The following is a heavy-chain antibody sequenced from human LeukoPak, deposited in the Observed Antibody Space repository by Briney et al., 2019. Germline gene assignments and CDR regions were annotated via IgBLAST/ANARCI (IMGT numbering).Heavy chain of an antibody. J-gene: IGHJ1*01. V-gene: IGHV3-53*01. Sequence: GGSLRLSCADSGFTVSSNYMTWVRQAPGKGLEWVSVIYSGGSTYYADSVKGRFTISRDDSRNTLYLQMNSLRAEDTAVYYCARGFSSNWDDGEYFQHWGQGTLVTVSS. D-gene: IGHD1-1*01. CDR3: ARGFSSNWDDGEYFQH. CDR1: GFTVSSNY. CDR2: IYSGGST.